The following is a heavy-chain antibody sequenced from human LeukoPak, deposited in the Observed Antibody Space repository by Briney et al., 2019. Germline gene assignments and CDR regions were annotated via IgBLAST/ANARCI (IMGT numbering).Heavy chain of an antibody. CDR1: GFTFSSNG. CDR2: INEEGSTT. V-gene: IGHV3-74*01. D-gene: IGHD1-26*01. Sequence: PGGPLRLSCAASGFTFSSNGMHWVRQAPGKGLVWVSRINEEGSTTNYADSEKGRSTIFRDNAKNTLYLQMNSLRAEDTAVYYCVRDLGGRSGHWGQGTLVTVSS. J-gene: IGHJ4*02. CDR3: VRDLGGRSGH.